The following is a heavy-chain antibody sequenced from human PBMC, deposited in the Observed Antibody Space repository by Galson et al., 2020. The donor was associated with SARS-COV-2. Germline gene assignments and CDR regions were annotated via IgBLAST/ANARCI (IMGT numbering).Heavy chain of an antibody. J-gene: IGHJ4*02. V-gene: IGHV4-61*02. Sequence: SETLSLTCTASGGSLSSGSYYWSWLRPPAGQGLEWTGRIYTSGSTNYNPSLQSRVTISIDTSKNQFSLELTSVTAADTAVYFCAYGVVAGTGYWGQGILVTVSS. CDR1: GGSLSSGSYY. CDR2: IYTSGST. CDR3: AYGVVAGTGY. D-gene: IGHD6-19*01.